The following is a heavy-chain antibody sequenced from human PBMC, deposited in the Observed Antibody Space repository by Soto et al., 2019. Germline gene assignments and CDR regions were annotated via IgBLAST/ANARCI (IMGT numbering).Heavy chain of an antibody. CDR2: ISGGGGSI. CDR1: GFTFTSYA. Sequence: PGGSLRLSCAASGFTFTSYAMSWVRQAPGKGLEWVSAISGGGGSISYADSVKGRFTISRDNSKNTLYLQMNSLRAEDTAVYYCAKRDRGYFTIVYYFDYWGQGTLVTVSS. J-gene: IGHJ4*02. CDR3: AKRDRGYFTIVYYFDY. D-gene: IGHD5-12*01. V-gene: IGHV3-23*01.